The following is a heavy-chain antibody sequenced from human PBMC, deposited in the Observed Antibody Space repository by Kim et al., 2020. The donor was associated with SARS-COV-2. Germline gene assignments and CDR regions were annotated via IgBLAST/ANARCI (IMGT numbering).Heavy chain of an antibody. J-gene: IGHJ4*02. D-gene: IGHD6-13*01. Sequence: ASVKVSCKASGYTFTGYYMHWVRQAPGQGLEWMGWINPNSGGTNYAQKFQGWVTMTRDTSISTAYMELSRLRSDDTAVYYCARDNDGSSWFDFDYWGQGTLVTVSS. CDR2: INPNSGGT. CDR1: GYTFTGYY. CDR3: ARDNDGSSWFDFDY. V-gene: IGHV1-2*04.